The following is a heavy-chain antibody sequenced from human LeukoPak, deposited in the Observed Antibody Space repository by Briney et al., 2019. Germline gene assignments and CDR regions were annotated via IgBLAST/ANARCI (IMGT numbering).Heavy chain of an antibody. CDR2: INPNSGGT. CDR1: GYTFTGYY. Sequence: ASVKVSCKASGYTFTGYYMHWVRQAPGQGLEWMGWINPNSGGTNYAQKFQGRVTMTRDTSISTAYMELSRLRSDDTAVYYCARSDCSSTSCIIDYWGQGTLVTVSS. CDR3: ARSDCSSTSCIIDY. D-gene: IGHD2-2*01. V-gene: IGHV1-2*02. J-gene: IGHJ4*02.